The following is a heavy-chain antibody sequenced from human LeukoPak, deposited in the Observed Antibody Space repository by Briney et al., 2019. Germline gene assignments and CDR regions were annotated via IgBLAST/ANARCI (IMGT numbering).Heavy chain of an antibody. CDR1: GFTFSDSS. CDR3: ATDKYGGPVH. J-gene: IGHJ4*02. Sequence: GGSLRLSCAASGFTFSDSSMNWVRQGPGKRLEWLSYISPTSHTLYADSVKGRFTISRDNAKNSLYLQMNSLKDEDTAVYYCATDKYGGPVHWGQGTLVTVSS. D-gene: IGHD5-12*01. V-gene: IGHV3-69-1*01. CDR2: ISPTSHT.